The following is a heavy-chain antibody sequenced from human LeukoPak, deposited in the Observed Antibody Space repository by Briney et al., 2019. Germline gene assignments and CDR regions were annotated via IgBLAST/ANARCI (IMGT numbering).Heavy chain of an antibody. CDR1: GGSLSGYY. J-gene: IGHJ4*02. Sequence: SETLSLTCAVYGGSLSGYYWSWIRQPPGKGLEWIGESNHGGTTNYNPSLKSRVTISVDTSKNQFSLKLNSVTAADTAVYYCARAQLGGPVDYWGRGTLVTVSS. D-gene: IGHD3-16*01. CDR3: ARAQLGGPVDY. CDR2: SNHGGTT. V-gene: IGHV4-34*01.